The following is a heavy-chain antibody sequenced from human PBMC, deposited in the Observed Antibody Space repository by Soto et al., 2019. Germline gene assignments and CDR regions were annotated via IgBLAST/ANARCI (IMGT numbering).Heavy chain of an antibody. V-gene: IGHV1-3*01. CDR1: GYTFTSYA. J-gene: IGHJ6*03. CDR3: ARGTTVKPYYYYYYMDV. CDR2: INAGNGNT. Sequence: GASVKVSCKASGYTFTSYAMHWVRQAPGQRLEWMGWINAGNGNTKYSQKFQGRVTITRDTSASTAYMELSSLRSEDTAVYYCARGTTVKPYYYYYYMDVWGKGTTVTVSS. D-gene: IGHD1-7*01.